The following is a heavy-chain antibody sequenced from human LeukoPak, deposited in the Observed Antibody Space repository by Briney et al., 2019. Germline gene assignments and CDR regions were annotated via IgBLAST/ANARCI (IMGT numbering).Heavy chain of an antibody. CDR2: VYYIAST. J-gene: IGHJ5*02. Sequence: KHSECLSLTCTVSGGSITSSYWSWIRQPPGKGLEWIGQVYYIASTKENPSLKSRLTISADTSKNQFTLKLSSVTAADTAVYFCAREPSTFGDYQTWLDPWGQGTLGSPSP. D-gene: IGHD4-17*01. CDR1: GGSITSSY. CDR3: AREPSTFGDYQTWLDP. V-gene: IGHV4-59*01.